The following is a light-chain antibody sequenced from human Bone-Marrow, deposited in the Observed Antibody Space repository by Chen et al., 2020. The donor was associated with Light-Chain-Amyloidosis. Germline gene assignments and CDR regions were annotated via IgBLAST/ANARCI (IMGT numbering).Light chain of an antibody. Sequence: QSVLTQPPSASGTPGQRVTISCSGASSNIGINYVYWYQHFPGAAPILLIHRNNLRPSGVTDRFSAAKSGTSSVLAISGLRSDDEADYYCAAWDGSVSGYVFGTGTKVIVL. J-gene: IGLJ1*01. CDR3: AAWDGSVSGYV. V-gene: IGLV1-47*01. CDR1: SSNIGINY. CDR2: RNN.